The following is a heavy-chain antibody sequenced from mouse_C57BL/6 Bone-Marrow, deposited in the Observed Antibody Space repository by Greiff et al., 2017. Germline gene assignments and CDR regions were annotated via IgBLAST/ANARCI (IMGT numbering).Heavy chain of an antibody. D-gene: IGHD1-1*01. V-gene: IGHV14-4*01. CDR1: GFNIKDDY. J-gene: IGHJ2*01. Sequence: EVQLQQSGAELVRPGASVKLSCTASGFNIKDDYMHWVKQRPEQGLEWIGWIDPENGDTEYASKFQGKATITADTYSNTAYLQLSSLTSEDTAVYYCTLITTVVAPYYFDYWGQGATLTVSS. CDR2: IDPENGDT. CDR3: TLITTVVAPYYFDY.